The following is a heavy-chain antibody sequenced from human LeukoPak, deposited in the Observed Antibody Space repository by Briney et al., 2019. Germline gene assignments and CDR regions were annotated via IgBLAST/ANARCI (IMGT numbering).Heavy chain of an antibody. CDR3: ARGVRGYSYGWDYYFDY. CDR2: IYPGDSDT. V-gene: IGHV5-51*01. CDR1: GYSFTSYW. D-gene: IGHD5-18*01. J-gene: IGHJ4*02. Sequence: HGESLKISCKGSGYSFTSYWIGWVCQMPGKGLEWMGIIYPGDSDTRYSPSFQGQVTISADKSISTAYLQWSNLKASDTAMYYCARGVRGYSYGWDYYFDYWGQGTLVTVSS.